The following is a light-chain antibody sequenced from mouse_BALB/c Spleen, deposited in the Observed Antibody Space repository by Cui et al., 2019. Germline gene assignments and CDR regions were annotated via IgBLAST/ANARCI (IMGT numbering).Light chain of an antibody. CDR1: SSVSY. CDR3: QQWSSYPRT. Sequence: QIFLTQSPEIMSGSPGEKVTMTCSASSSVSYMYWYQQKPGSSPRLLIYDTSNLASGEPVRFSGSGSGTSYSLTISRMEAEDAATYYCQQWSSYPRTFGGGTKLEIK. V-gene: IGKV4-55*01. CDR2: DTS. J-gene: IGKJ1*01.